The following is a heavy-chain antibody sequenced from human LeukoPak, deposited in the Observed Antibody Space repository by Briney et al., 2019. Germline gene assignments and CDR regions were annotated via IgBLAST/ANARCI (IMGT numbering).Heavy chain of an antibody. CDR1: GFTFSSYG. CDR2: LSYDGRNK. D-gene: IGHD5-18*01. V-gene: IGHV3-30*18. Sequence: PGGSLRLSCAAYGFTFSSYGMHWARQAPGKGLEWLAVLSYDGRNKYYADSVKGRFTISRDNSKNTLYLQMNSLRAEDTAVYYCAKDSDSYASDYYFDYWGQGTLVTVSS. J-gene: IGHJ4*02. CDR3: AKDSDSYASDYYFDY.